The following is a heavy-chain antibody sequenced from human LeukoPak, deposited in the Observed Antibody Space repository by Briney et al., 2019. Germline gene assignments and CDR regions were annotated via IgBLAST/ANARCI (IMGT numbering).Heavy chain of an antibody. J-gene: IGHJ4*02. CDR2: IIPILGIA. D-gene: IGHD5-12*01. CDR3: ARGSGYDRESFDY. CDR1: GGTFSSYA. V-gene: IGHV1-69*04. Sequence: SVKVSCKASGGTFSSYAISWVRQAPGQGLEWMGRIIPILGIANYAQKFQGRVTITADKSTSTAYMELSSLRSEDTAVYYCARGSGYDRESFDYWGQGTLVTVPS.